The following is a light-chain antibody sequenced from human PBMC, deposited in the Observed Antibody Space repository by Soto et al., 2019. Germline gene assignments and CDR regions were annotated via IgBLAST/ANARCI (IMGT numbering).Light chain of an antibody. CDR1: QSVTSNY. CDR2: AAS. Sequence: EDVLTQSPGTVSLSPGERATLSCRASQSVTSNYLAWYQQKPGQAPRLLIYAASSRATGIPDRFSGSVSGTDYTLSISRLESEDFAVYYYKHYGSSVTWTLGKGNKVEIK. J-gene: IGKJ1*01. V-gene: IGKV3-20*01. CDR3: KHYGSSVTWT.